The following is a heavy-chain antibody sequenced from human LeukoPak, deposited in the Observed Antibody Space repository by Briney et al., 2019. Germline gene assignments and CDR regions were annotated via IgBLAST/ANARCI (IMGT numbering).Heavy chain of an antibody. D-gene: IGHD4-17*01. CDR1: GLTVRSNY. Sequence: GSLRLSCTASGLTVRSNYMSWVRQAPGKGLEWVSVIYSGDSTYYADSVKGRFTISRDNSKNTVYLQMNSLRAEDTAVYYCARDRATVTTSDGLDIWGQGTMVTVSS. V-gene: IGHV3-53*01. J-gene: IGHJ3*02. CDR2: IYSGDST. CDR3: ARDRATVTTSDGLDI.